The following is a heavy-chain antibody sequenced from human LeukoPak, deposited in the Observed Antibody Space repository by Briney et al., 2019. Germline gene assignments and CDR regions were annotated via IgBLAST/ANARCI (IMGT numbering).Heavy chain of an antibody. CDR3: ARVTGAIDY. CDR2: INTKSGYT. Sequence: ASVKVSCKTSGYSFTNYDISWVRQSTGQGLEWMGWINTKSGYTGHAQKFQGRITMTRDNSISTVYMELRSLRSEDTAVYYCARVTGAIDYWGQGTLVTVSS. J-gene: IGHJ4*02. CDR1: GYSFTNYD. V-gene: IGHV1-8*01.